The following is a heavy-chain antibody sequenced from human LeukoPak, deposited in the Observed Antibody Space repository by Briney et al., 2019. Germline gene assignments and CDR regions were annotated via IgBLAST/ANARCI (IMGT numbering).Heavy chain of an antibody. CDR2: FDPEDGET. Sequence: ASVKVSCKVSGYTLTELFMHWVRQAPGKGLEWMGGFDPEDGETIYAQKFQDRVTMTEDTSTDTAYMELSSLRSEDTAVYYCTMYTSCTGGSCNSRPEDTFDHWGQGTLVIVSS. J-gene: IGHJ4*02. CDR1: GYTLTELF. D-gene: IGHD2-15*01. V-gene: IGHV1-24*01. CDR3: TMYTSCTGGSCNSRPEDTFDH.